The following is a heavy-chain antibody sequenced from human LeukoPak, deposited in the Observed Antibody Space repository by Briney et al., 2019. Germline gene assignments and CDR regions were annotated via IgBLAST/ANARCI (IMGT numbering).Heavy chain of an antibody. J-gene: IGHJ4*02. Sequence: GASVKVSCKASGYTFTSNYIHWERQAPGQGLEWMGMIYPRDGSTSYAQKFQGRVTVTRDTSTSTVHMELSGLRSEDTAVYYCARDQEGFDYWGQGTLVAVS. V-gene: IGHV1-46*01. CDR3: ARDQEGFDY. CDR2: IYPRDGST. CDR1: GYTFTSNY.